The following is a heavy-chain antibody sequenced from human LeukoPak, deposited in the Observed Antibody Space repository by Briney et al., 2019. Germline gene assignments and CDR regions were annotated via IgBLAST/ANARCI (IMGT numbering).Heavy chain of an antibody. J-gene: IGHJ4*02. CDR1: GFTFSSYA. V-gene: IGHV3-30*04. Sequence: PGRSLRLSCVASGFTFSSYAMHWVRQAPGKGLEWVAVISYDGSNKYYADSVKGRFTISRDNSKNTLYLQMNSLRAEDTAVYYCARASVLLWFGEGFDYWGQGTLVTVSS. CDR2: ISYDGSNK. D-gene: IGHD3-10*01. CDR3: ARASVLLWFGEGFDY.